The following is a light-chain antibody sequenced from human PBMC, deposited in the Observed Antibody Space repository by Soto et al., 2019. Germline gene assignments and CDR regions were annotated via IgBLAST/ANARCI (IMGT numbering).Light chain of an antibody. CDR2: GAS. CDR1: QSVGSSH. Sequence: EMVLTQSPGTLSLSTGERATLSCRASQSVGSSHLAWYQQKPGQAPRLLIYGASSRATGIPDRFSGSGSGTDFTLTISRLEPEDFAVYYCQQYGSAPWTFGQGTKVDIK. V-gene: IGKV3-20*01. J-gene: IGKJ1*01. CDR3: QQYGSAPWT.